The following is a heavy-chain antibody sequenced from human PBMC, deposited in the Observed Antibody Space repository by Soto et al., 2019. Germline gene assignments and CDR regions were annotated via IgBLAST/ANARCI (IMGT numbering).Heavy chain of an antibody. J-gene: IGHJ4*02. D-gene: IGHD5-12*01. CDR1: GYTFTSYY. Sequence: QVQLVQSGAEVKKPGASVKVSCKASGYTFTSYYMHWVRQAPGQGLEWMGIINPSGGSTSYAQKFQDRVTMTRDTSTSTVYMELSSLRSEDTAVYYCASNVKGGEMATGRGFFDYWGQGTLVTVSS. CDR3: ASNVKGGEMATGRGFFDY. CDR2: INPSGGST. V-gene: IGHV1-46*01.